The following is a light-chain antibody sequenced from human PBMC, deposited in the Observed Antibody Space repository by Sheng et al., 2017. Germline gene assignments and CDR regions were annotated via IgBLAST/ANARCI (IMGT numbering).Light chain of an antibody. Sequence: DIQMTQSPSSVSASVGDRVTISCRASRDISSWLAWYQQRPGKAPKLLIYAASTLQSGVPSRFSGSGSGTDYTLTITSLQPEDFATYYCQQYYSYPMSFGPGTKVDIK. J-gene: IGKJ3*01. CDR3: QQYYSYPMS. CDR1: RDISSW. V-gene: IGKV1-12*01. CDR2: AAS.